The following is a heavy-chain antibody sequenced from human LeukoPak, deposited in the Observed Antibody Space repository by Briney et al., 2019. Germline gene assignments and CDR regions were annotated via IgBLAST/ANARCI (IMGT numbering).Heavy chain of an antibody. Sequence: PSETLSLSCTVSGGSISSGGYYWSWIRQHPGKGLEWIGYIYYSGSTYYNPSLKSRVTISVDTSKNQFSLKLSSVTAADTAVYYCARVVADYDSYYYYMDVWGKGTTVTVSS. CDR1: GGSISSGGYY. CDR2: IYYSGST. CDR3: ARVVADYDSYYYYMDV. J-gene: IGHJ6*03. D-gene: IGHD2-15*01. V-gene: IGHV4-31*03.